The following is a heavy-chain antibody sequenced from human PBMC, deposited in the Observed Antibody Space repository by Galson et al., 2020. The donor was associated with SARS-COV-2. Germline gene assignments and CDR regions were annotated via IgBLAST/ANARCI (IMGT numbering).Heavy chain of an antibody. V-gene: IGHV1-69*13. CDR3: ARGYSSSIAFDI. D-gene: IGHD6-6*01. CDR2: IIPIFGTA. CDR1: GGTFSSYA. J-gene: IGHJ3*02. Sequence: SVKVSCKASGGTFSSYAISWVRQAPGQGLEWMGGIIPIFGTANYAQKFQGRVTITADESTSTAYMELSSLRSEDTAVYYCARGYSSSIAFDIWGQGTMVTVSS.